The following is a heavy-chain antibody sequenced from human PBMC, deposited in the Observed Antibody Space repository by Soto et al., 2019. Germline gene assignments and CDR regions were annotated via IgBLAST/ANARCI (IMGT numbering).Heavy chain of an antibody. J-gene: IGHJ4*02. CDR3: AFHYYDSSGYYSFDY. V-gene: IGHV1-69*13. D-gene: IGHD3-22*01. CDR1: GGTFSSYA. CDR2: IIPIFGTA. Sequence: ASVKVSCKASGGTFSSYAISWVRQAPGQGLEWMGGIIPIFGTANYAQKFQGRATITADESTSTAYMELSSLRSEDTAVYYCAFHYYDSSGYYSFDYWGQGTLVTVSS.